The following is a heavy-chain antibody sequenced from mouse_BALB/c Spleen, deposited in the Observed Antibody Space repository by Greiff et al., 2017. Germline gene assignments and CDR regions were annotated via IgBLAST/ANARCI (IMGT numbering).Heavy chain of an antibody. Sequence: QVHVKQSGAELARPGASVKLSCKASGYTFTSYWMQWVKQRPGQGLEWIGAIYPGDGDTRYTQKFKGKATLTADKSSSTAYMQLSSLASEDSAVYYCARGYYGNLDWYFDVWGAGTTVTVSS. J-gene: IGHJ1*01. D-gene: IGHD2-1*01. CDR3: ARGYYGNLDWYFDV. CDR2: IYPGDGDT. V-gene: IGHV1-87*01. CDR1: GYTFTSYW.